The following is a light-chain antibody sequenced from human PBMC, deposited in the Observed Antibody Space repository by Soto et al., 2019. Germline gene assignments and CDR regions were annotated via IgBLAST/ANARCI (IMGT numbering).Light chain of an antibody. CDR3: QQRGNWPLYT. CDR1: QSVASH. CDR2: EAS. J-gene: IGKJ2*01. Sequence: EIVLTQSPATLSLSPGERATLYCRASQSVASHLAWYQQTPGQAPRLLIYEASNRATGIPGRFSGSGSGTDFTLTISSLEPEDFAVYYCQQRGNWPLYTFGQGTKLEI. V-gene: IGKV3-11*01.